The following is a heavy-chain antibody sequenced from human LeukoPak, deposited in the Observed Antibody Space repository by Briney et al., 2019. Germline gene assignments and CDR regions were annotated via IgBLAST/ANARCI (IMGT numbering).Heavy chain of an antibody. Sequence: NSGGTNYAQKFQGSVTMTRDTSISTAYMELSRLRSDDTAVYYCATIFGVVPPRYYYYGMDVWGQGTTVTVSS. CDR2: NSGGT. J-gene: IGHJ6*02. CDR3: ATIFGVVPPRYYYYGMDV. V-gene: IGHV1-2*02. D-gene: IGHD3-3*01.